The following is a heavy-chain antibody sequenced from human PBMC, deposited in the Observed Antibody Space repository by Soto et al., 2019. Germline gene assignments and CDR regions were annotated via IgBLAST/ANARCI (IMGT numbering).Heavy chain of an antibody. CDR2: IWYDGSNK. CDR1: GFTFSSYG. V-gene: IGHV3-33*01. CDR3: ARDLPEVTGTPYFDY. J-gene: IGHJ4*02. Sequence: PGGSLRLSCAASGFTFSSYGMHWVRQAPGKGLEWVAVIWYDGSNKYYADSVKGRFTISRDNSKNTLYLQMNSLRAEDTAVYYCARDLPEVTGTPYFDYWGQGTLVTVSS. D-gene: IGHD1-7*01.